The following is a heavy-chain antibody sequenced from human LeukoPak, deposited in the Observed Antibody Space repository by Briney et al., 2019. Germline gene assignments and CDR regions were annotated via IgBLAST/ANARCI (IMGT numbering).Heavy chain of an antibody. V-gene: IGHV3-33*01. D-gene: IGHD1-26*01. CDR1: GFTFSRNG. CDR3: ARDLLYSGSYSWYFDL. J-gene: IGHJ2*01. CDR2: IYYDGSNK. Sequence: GGSLRLSCAASGFTFSRNGMHWVRQAPGKGLEWVALIYYDGSNKYYVDSVKGRFTISRDNSKNMVYLQMNSLRAEDTAVYYCARDLLYSGSYSWYFDLWGRGAPVTVSS.